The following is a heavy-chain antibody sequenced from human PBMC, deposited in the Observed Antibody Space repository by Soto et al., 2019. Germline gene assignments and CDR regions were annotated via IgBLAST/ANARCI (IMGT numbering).Heavy chain of an antibody. CDR1: GFNFNNYN. V-gene: IGHV3-30*03. D-gene: IGHD2-2*01. J-gene: IGHJ6*02. CDR3: AIAGSTTCQPYSRHYYGLDV. Sequence: QVQLVESGGGVVQPGRSLRLSCAASGFNFNNYNLHWVRQAPGKGLEWVAVVSYEGNNKYYGDSVKGRFTISKDESKTTVYVQLTNLRSEDLAKYFRAIAGSTTCQPYSRHYYGLDVWGLGTTVTVSS. CDR2: VSYEGNNK.